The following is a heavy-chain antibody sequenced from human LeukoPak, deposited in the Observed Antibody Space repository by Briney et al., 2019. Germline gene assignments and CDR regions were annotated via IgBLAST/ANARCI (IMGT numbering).Heavy chain of an antibody. CDR3: AKDRVDWGGYFDY. V-gene: IGHV3-30*02. CDR2: IRYDGSNK. J-gene: IGHJ4*02. D-gene: IGHD3-16*01. Sequence: GGSLRLSCAASGFTFSSYGMHWVRQAPGKGLEWVAFIRYDGSNKYYADSVKGRFTISRDNSKNTLYLQMNSLRAEDTAVYYCAKDRVDWGGYFDYWGQGTLVTVSS. CDR1: GFTFSSYG.